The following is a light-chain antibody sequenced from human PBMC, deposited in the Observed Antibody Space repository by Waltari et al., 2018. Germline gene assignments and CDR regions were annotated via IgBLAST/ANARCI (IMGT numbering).Light chain of an antibody. Sequence: DILMTQSPDSLAVSLGGRATINCNSSQSVLYSPDNNNYLACYQQKPGQRRKVLIYWASTRESGVPDRFSGSGSGTDFTLTISSLQAEDVAVYYGQKYYSSLLTFGGGTKVEIK. CDR2: WAS. J-gene: IGKJ4*01. CDR3: QKYYSSLLT. V-gene: IGKV4-1*01. CDR1: QSVLYSPDNNNY.